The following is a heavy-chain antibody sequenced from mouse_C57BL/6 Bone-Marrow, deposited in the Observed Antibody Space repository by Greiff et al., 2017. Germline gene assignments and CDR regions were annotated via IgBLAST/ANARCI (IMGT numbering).Heavy chain of an antibody. D-gene: IGHD2-1*01. CDR1: GFNIKDDY. CDR2: IDPENGDT. J-gene: IGHJ4*01. Sequence: DVHLVESGAELVRPGASVKLSCTASGFNIKDDYMHWVKQRPEQGLEWIGWIDPENGDTEYASKFQGKATITADTSSNTAYLQLSSLTSEDTAVYYCRGLLWSLMDYWGQGTSVTVSS. V-gene: IGHV14-4*01. CDR3: RGLLWSLMDY.